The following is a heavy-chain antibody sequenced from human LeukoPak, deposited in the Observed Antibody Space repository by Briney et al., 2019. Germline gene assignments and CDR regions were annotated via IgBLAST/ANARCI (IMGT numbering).Heavy chain of an antibody. CDR1: GYSFTSYS. V-gene: IGHV5-51*01. D-gene: IGHD3-10*01. CDR2: INPADSHT. J-gene: IGHJ4*02. CDR3: ARLYDSGTPYYFDY. Sequence: GASLKISCKGSGYSFTSYSIGWVRQMPGKGLEWMGIINPADSHTKYSPSFRGQVTISADKSISTAYWQWSSLKASDTALYYCARLYDSGTPYYFDYWGQGTLVTVSS.